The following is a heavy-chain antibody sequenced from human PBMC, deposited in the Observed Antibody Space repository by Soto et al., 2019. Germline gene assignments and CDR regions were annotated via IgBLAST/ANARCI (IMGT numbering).Heavy chain of an antibody. V-gene: IGHV3-23*01. CDR2: ISGSGGST. CDR1: GFTFSSYA. CDR3: AKEGRMVRGVIISLPFDY. D-gene: IGHD3-10*01. J-gene: IGHJ4*02. Sequence: EVQLLESGGGLVQPGGSLRLSCAASGFTFSSYAMSWVRQAPGKGLEWVSAISGSGGSTYYADSVKGRFTISRDNSKNTMYLQMNSLRAEDTAVYYCAKEGRMVRGVIISLPFDYWGQGTLVTVSS.